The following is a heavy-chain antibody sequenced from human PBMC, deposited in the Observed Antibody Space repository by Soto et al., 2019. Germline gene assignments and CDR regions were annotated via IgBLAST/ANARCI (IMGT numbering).Heavy chain of an antibody. J-gene: IGHJ6*03. D-gene: IGHD3-10*01. V-gene: IGHV3-9*01. Sequence: GGSLRLSCAASGFTFDDYAMHWVRQAPGKGLEWVSGISWNSGSIGYADSVKGRFTISRDNAKNSLYLQMNSLRAEDTALYYCAKGLFGAGYYYYMDVWGKGTTVTVSS. CDR3: AKGLFGAGYYYYMDV. CDR1: GFTFDDYA. CDR2: ISWNSGSI.